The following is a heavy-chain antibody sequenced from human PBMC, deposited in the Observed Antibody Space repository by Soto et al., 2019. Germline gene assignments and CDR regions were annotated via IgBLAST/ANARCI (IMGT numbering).Heavy chain of an antibody. CDR3: AKRGSGSYYDY. CDR2: ISGSGGST. D-gene: IGHD3-10*01. Sequence: EVQLLESGGGLVQPGGSLRLSCAASGFTFSSYTMSWVRQAPGKGLERVSVISGSGGSTYYADSVKGRFTISRDNSKNTLYLQMNSLRAEDTAVYYCAKRGSGSYYDYWGQGTLVTVSS. J-gene: IGHJ4*02. V-gene: IGHV3-23*01. CDR1: GFTFSSYT.